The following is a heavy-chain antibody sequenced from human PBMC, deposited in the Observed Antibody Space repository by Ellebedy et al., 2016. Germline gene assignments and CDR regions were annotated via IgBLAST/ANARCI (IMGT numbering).Heavy chain of an antibody. V-gene: IGHV3-21*01. CDR3: ARRGAVAGTLYY. CDR1: GFTFSSYS. D-gene: IGHD6-19*01. J-gene: IGHJ4*02. Sequence: GESLKISCAASGFTFSSYSMNWVRQAPGKGLEWVSSISSSSSYIYYADSVKGRFTISRDNAKNSLYLQMNSLRAEDTAVYYCARRGAVAGTLYYWGQGTLVTVSS. CDR2: ISSSSSYI.